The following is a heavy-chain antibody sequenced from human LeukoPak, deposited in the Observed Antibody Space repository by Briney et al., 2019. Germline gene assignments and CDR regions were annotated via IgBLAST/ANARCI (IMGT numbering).Heavy chain of an antibody. CDR2: INPNSGGT. D-gene: IGHD2-15*01. CDR1: GYTFTGYY. V-gene: IGHV1-2*02. J-gene: IGHJ5*02. CDR3: ARELGYCSGGSCQNWFDP. Sequence: ASVKVSCKASGYTFTGYYMHWVRQAPGQGLEWMGWINPNSGGTNYARKFQGRVTMTRDTSISTAYMELSRLRSDDTAVYYCARELGYCSGGSCQNWFDPWGQGTLVTVSS.